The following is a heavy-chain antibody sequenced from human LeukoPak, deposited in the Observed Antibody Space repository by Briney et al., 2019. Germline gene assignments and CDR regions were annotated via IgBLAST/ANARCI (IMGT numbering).Heavy chain of an antibody. D-gene: IGHD5-18*01. CDR1: GGSISSYY. J-gene: IGHJ4*02. CDR3: ARAGYSYGSRYYFDY. CDR2: IYYSGST. V-gene: IGHV4-59*01. Sequence: SETLSLTCTVSGGSISSYYWSWIRQPPGKGLEWIGYIYYSGSTNYNPSLKSRVAISVDTSKNQFSLKLSSVTAADTAVYYCARAGYSYGSRYYFDYWGQGTLVTVSS.